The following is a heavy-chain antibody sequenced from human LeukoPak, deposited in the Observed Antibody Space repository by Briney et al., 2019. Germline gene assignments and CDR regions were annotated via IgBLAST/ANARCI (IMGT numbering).Heavy chain of an antibody. CDR1: GFTVSSNY. V-gene: IGHV3-66*01. CDR2: IDRGGYT. J-gene: IGHJ4*02. D-gene: IGHD3-22*01. Sequence: GGSLRLSCAASGFTVSSNYMSWVRQAPGKGLECVSVIDRGGYTYYADSVKGRFTISRDNSKNTLFLQMNSLRAEDTALYYCARTYYYNIGGYYFWGQGTLVTVSS. CDR3: ARTYYYNIGGYYF.